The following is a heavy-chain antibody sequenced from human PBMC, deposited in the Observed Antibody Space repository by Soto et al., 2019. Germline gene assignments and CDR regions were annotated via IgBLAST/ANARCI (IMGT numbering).Heavy chain of an antibody. CDR1: GFPFSSHA. V-gene: IGHV3-23*01. Sequence: EVQLSESGGGLVQPGGSLRLSCVASGFPFSSHAMSWVRQAPGTGLEWVSAISARDSSTEYTDSVKGRFSVSRDNSRNTLDLQMHSLRADDTAIYYCARSPYSGSSFYGFDIWCQGTMVTVSS. CDR3: ARSPYSGSSFYGFDI. D-gene: IGHD6-13*01. J-gene: IGHJ3*02. CDR2: ISARDSST.